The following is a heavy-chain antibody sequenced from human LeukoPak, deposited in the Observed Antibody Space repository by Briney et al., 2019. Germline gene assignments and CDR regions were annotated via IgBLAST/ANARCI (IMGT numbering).Heavy chain of an antibody. V-gene: IGHV3-48*01. J-gene: IGHJ5*02. CDR2: ISSSSSIM. CDR3: ARGSGFDP. CDR1: GFTLSSYS. Sequence: GGSLRLSCAASGFTLSSYSMNWVRQAPGKGLEWVSYISSSSSIMYYADSVKGRFTISRDNANNSLYLQMNSLRAEDTAVYYCARGSGFDPWGQGTLVTVSS.